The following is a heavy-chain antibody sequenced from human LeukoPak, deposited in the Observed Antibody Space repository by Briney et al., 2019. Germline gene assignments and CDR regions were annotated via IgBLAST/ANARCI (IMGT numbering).Heavy chain of an antibody. J-gene: IGHJ4*02. Sequence: NPSETLSLTCTVSGGSVSSYYWSWIRQPPGKGLEWIGYIYYSGSTNYNPSLKSRVAISVDTSKNQFSLKLSSVTAADTAVYYCARLYGDYGLLDYWGQGTLVTVSS. CDR2: IYYSGST. D-gene: IGHD4-17*01. V-gene: IGHV4-59*08. CDR1: GGSVSSYY. CDR3: ARLYGDYGLLDY.